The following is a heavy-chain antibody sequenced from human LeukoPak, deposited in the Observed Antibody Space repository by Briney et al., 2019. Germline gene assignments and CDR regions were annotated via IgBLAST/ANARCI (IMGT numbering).Heavy chain of an antibody. CDR3: ARSCSSTSCYLTDAFDI. Sequence: GESLKISCKSSGYSFTSYWIGWVRQMPGKGLEWMGIIYPGDSDIRYSPSFQGQVIISADKSTSTAYLQWSSLKASDTAIYYCARSCSSTSCYLTDAFDIWGQGTMVTVSS. J-gene: IGHJ3*02. D-gene: IGHD2-2*01. CDR1: GYSFTSYW. CDR2: IYPGDSDI. V-gene: IGHV5-51*01.